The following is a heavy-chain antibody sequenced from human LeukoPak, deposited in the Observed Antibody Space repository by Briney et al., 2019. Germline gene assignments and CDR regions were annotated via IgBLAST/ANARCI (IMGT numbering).Heavy chain of an antibody. J-gene: IGHJ4*02. CDR3: ARLGVTRPGY. CDR2: ISSSGSTV. CDR1: GFIFSSYE. D-gene: IGHD3-3*01. V-gene: IGHV3-48*03. Sequence: PGGSLRLSCAVSGFIFSSYEMNWVRQAPGKGLEWVSYISSSGSTVYYADSVKGRFTISRDNAKNSLFLQMNCLRAEDTAVYYCARLGVTRPGYWGQGTLVTVSS.